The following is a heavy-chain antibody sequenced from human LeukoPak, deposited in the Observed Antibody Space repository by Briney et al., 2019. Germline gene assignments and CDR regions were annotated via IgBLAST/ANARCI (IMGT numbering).Heavy chain of an antibody. CDR2: ISYDGSNK. D-gene: IGHD2-21*02. V-gene: IGHV3-30-3*01. CDR3: ARGGGIVVVTAITYYYYGMDV. Sequence: PGGSLRLSCAASGFTFSSYAMHWVRQAPGKGLEWVAVISYDGSNKYYADSVKGRFTISRDNSKNTLYLQMNSLRAEDTAVYYCARGGGIVVVTAITYYYYGMDVWGQGTTVTVSS. J-gene: IGHJ6*02. CDR1: GFTFSSYA.